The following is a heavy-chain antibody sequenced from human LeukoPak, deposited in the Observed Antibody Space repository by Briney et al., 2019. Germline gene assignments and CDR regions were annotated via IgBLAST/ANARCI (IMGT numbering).Heavy chain of an antibody. Sequence: ASVKVSCTASGYTFTSYYMHWVRQAPGQGLEWMGIINPSGGSTSDAQKFRGRVTMTRDTSTSTVYMELSSLRSEDTAVYYCARDLIGYCSSTSCSPFDYWGQGTLVTVSS. CDR3: ARDLIGYCSSTSCSPFDY. CDR1: GYTFTSYY. D-gene: IGHD2-2*03. CDR2: INPSGGST. J-gene: IGHJ4*02. V-gene: IGHV1-46*01.